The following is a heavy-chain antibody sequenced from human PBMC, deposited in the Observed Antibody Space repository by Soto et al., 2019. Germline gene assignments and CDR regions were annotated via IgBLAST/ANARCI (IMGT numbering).Heavy chain of an antibody. D-gene: IGHD6-13*01. CDR3: AHALKQQLVWGSTGWFDP. CDR1: GFSLSTSGVG. Sequence: VSGPTLVNPTQTLTLTCTFSGFSLSTSGVGVGWIRQPPGKALEWLALIYWNDDKRYSPSLKSRLTITKDTSKNQVVLTMTNMDPVDTATYYCAHALKQQLVWGSTGWFDPWGQGTLVTVSS. CDR2: IYWNDDK. J-gene: IGHJ5*02. V-gene: IGHV2-5*01.